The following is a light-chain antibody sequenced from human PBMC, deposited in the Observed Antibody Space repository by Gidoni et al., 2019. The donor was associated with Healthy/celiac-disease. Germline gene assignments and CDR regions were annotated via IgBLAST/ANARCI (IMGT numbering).Light chain of an antibody. CDR1: SSDVGGYNY. CDR2: DVS. Sequence: SALTQPASVSGSPGQSITISCTGTSSDVGGYNYVSWYQQHTCKAPKLMIYDVSNRPSGVSNRFSGSKSGNTASLTISGLQAEDEADYYCSSYTSSSTLVFGGGTKLTVL. J-gene: IGLJ2*01. CDR3: SSYTSSSTLV. V-gene: IGLV2-14*03.